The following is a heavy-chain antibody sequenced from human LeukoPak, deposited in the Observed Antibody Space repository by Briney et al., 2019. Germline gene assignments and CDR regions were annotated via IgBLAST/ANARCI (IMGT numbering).Heavy chain of an antibody. J-gene: IGHJ4*02. V-gene: IGHV4-59*11. D-gene: IGHD1-14*01. CDR2: IYYSGST. Sequence: SETLSLTCTVSGGSISSHYWSWIRHPPGKGLEWVGYIYYSGSTNYNPSLKSRVTISVDTSKNQFSLKLSSVTAADTAVYYCARLFRWDRKYYFDYWGQGTLVTVSS. CDR1: GGSISSHY. CDR3: ARLFRWDRKYYFDY.